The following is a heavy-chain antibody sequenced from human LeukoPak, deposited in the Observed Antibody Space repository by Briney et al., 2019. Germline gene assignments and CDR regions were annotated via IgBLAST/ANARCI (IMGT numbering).Heavy chain of an antibody. CDR2: ISGSGATT. V-gene: IGHV3-23*01. J-gene: IGHJ4*02. CDR3: AKRATYYFDY. CDR1: GFTFSSSG. Sequence: PGGSLRLSCAASGFTFSSSGMSWVRQAPGKGLEWVSTISGSGATTYYAESVKGRFTISRDNSKNTLYLQMNSLRAEDTALYYCAKRATYYFDYWGQGTLVPVSS.